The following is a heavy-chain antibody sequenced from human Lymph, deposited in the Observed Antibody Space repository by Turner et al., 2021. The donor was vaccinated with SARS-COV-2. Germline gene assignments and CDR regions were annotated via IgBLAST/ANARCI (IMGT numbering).Heavy chain of an antibody. Sequence: EVQLVVTGGGLIQPGGSLRLSCAASGIIVSRNYMNWVRQAPGKGLEWVSVIYSGGTTYYADSVKGRFTISRDNSKNTLYLQMNSLRVEDTAVYYCARDLGTYGMDVWGQGTTVTVSS. CDR1: GIIVSRNY. CDR2: IYSGGTT. V-gene: IGHV3-53*02. D-gene: IGHD6-13*01. CDR3: ARDLGTYGMDV. J-gene: IGHJ6*02.